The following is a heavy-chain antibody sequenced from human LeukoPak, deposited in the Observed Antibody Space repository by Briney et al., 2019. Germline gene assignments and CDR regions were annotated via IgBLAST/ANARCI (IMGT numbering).Heavy chain of an antibody. CDR2: IRSDGDNT. Sequence: GGSLRLSCAASGFTFSSYGMHWVRQAPGQGLEWVTSIRSDGDNTHYADSMEGRFAISRDNSKNTLFLQMSSLRAEDTALYYCVKERAGSTGYFDDWGQGALVTVSS. J-gene: IGHJ4*02. CDR3: VKERAGSTGYFDD. V-gene: IGHV3-30*02. D-gene: IGHD1-7*01. CDR1: GFTFSSYG.